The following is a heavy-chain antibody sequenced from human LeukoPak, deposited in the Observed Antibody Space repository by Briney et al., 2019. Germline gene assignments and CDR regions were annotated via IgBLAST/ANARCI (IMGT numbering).Heavy chain of an antibody. CDR2: IYHSGST. D-gene: IGHD5-12*01. V-gene: IGHV4-38-2*01. J-gene: IGHJ6*03. CDR1: GYSISSGYY. Sequence: PSETLSLTCAVSGYSISSGYYWGWIRQPPGKGLEWIGSIYHSGSTYYNPSLKGRVTISVDTSKNQFSLKLSSVTAADTAVYYCARALGVATITGYYYYMDVWGKGTTVTVSS. CDR3: ARALGVATITGYYYYMDV.